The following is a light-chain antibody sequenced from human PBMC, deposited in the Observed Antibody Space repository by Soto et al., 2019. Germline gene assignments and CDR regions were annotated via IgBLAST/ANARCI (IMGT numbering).Light chain of an antibody. V-gene: IGKV3-15*01. CDR1: QSVSSN. J-gene: IGKJ1*01. CDR2: GAS. CDR3: QQYNNGWT. Sequence: EIMMTQSPATLSVCPGERATLSCRASQSVSSNLAWYQQKPGQAPRLLIYGASTRATGIPARFSGSGSGTEFTLTISSLQSEDFAVYYCQQYNNGWTFGQGTKVEIK.